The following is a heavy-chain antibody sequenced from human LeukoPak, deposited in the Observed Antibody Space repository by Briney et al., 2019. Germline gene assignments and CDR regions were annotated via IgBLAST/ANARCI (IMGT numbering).Heavy chain of an antibody. V-gene: IGHV2-70*01. CDR3: ARTTYYYGSGSAYYFDY. CDR1: GFSLSTSGAG. J-gene: IGHJ4*02. CDR2: IDWDDDK. Sequence: SGPTLVKPTQTLTLTCTFSGFSLSTSGAGVGWIRQPPGKALEWLALIDWDDDKYYSTSLKTRLTISKDTSKNQVVLTMTNMDPVDTATYYCARTTYYYGSGSAYYFDYWGQGTLVTVSS. D-gene: IGHD3-10*01.